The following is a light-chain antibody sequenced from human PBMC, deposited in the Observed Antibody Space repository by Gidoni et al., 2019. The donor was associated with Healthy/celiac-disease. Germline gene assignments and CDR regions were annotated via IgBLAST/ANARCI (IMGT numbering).Light chain of an antibody. Sequence: DLMMPSPPLPLSVTPGQPASISCKSNQSLLHSDGKTYLYWYLQKPGQPPQHLIYEVSTRLSGGPDRCSGSGGGTDFTLKISRVEDEDVGVYYCMQRIQRPSTFGQXTRLEIK. J-gene: IGKJ5*01. CDR3: MQRIQRPST. V-gene: IGKV2D-29*01. CDR2: EVS. CDR1: QSLLHSDGKTY.